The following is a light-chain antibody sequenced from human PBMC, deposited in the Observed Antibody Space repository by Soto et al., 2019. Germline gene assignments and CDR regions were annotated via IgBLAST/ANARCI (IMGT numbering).Light chain of an antibody. CDR2: DAT. CDR1: QTVSSY. V-gene: IGKV3-11*01. Sequence: EIVLTQSPATLSLSPGERATLSCRASQTVSSYLAWYQQKPGQAPRLLIYDATTRATGIPARFSGSGSGTDVTLTISSLEPEDVAVYYCQQRYNWPPYTFGQGTKLEIK. J-gene: IGKJ2*01. CDR3: QQRYNWPPYT.